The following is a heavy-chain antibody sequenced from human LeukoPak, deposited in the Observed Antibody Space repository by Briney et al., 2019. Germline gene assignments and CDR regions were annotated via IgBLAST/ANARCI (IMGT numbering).Heavy chain of an antibody. Sequence: SETLSLPFTVSGGSINTSSYFWAWIRPTPGKGLEYIGNISYSGSTYHNPSLKSGVTISVDTSKNQFSLELRSVTAADTAVYYCARHSLISSSWLRPIDCWGQGTLVTVSS. J-gene: IGHJ4*02. CDR2: ISYSGST. D-gene: IGHD6-13*01. CDR3: ARHSLISSSWLRPIDC. CDR1: GGSINTSSYF. V-gene: IGHV4-39*01.